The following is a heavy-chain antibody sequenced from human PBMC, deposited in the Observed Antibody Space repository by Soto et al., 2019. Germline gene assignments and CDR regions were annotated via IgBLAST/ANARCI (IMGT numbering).Heavy chain of an antibody. J-gene: IGHJ4*02. Sequence: PSETLSLTCAVSEYSIRNGYYWGWIRQPPGKGLEWIGSIYHSGSTYYNPSLKSRVTISVDTSNNQISLKLSSVTSADTAVYYGARDVDYDTTGYDYFDYWGQGTRVT. CDR3: ARDVDYDTTGYDYFDY. V-gene: IGHV4-38-2*02. CDR2: IYHSGST. D-gene: IGHD3-22*01. CDR1: EYSIRNGYY.